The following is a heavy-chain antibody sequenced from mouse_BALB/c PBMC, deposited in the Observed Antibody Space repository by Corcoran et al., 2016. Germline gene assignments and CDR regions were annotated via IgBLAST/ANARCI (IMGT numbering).Heavy chain of an antibody. V-gene: IGHV14-3*02. CDR2: IDPANGNT. J-gene: IGHJ1*01. CDR3: ARWDWYFDV. Sequence: EVQLQQSGAELVKPGASVKLSCTASGFNIKDTFLHWVKQRPEQGLEWIGRIDPANGNTKYDPKFQGKATITADTSSNTAYLQLSSLTSEDTAVYYCARWDWYFDVWGAGTTVTVSS. CDR1: GFNIKDTF.